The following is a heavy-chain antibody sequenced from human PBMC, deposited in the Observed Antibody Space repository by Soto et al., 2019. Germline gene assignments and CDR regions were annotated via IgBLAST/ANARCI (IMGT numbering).Heavy chain of an antibody. J-gene: IGHJ5*02. Sequence: SETLSLTCTVSGGSISSYYWSWIRQPPGKGLEWIGYIYYSGSTNYNPSLKSRVTISVDTSKNQFSLKLSSVTAADTAVYYCARGYSSSSWFDPWGQGTLVTVSS. D-gene: IGHD6-6*01. CDR1: GGSISSYY. CDR3: ARGYSSSSWFDP. V-gene: IGHV4-59*01. CDR2: IYYSGST.